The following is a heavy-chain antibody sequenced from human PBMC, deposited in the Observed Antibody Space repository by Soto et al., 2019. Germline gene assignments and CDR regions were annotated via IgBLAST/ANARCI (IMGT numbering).Heavy chain of an antibody. CDR2: ISGYNGNT. CDR3: ARDREYYYDSSGNYYYHYGMDV. J-gene: IGHJ6*02. V-gene: IGHV1-18*04. Sequence: QVQLVESGAEVKKPGASVKVSCKASGYTFTNYGISWVRQAPGPGLEWMGWISGYNGNTKYAQKFQGRVTMTTDTPTNKAYMELRSLRSDETAVYYWARDREYYYDSSGNYYYHYGMDVWGQGTTVTVS. CDR1: GYTFTNYG. D-gene: IGHD3-22*01.